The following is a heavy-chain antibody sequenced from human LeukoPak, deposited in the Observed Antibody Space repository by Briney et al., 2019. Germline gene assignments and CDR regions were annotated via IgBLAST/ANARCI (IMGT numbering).Heavy chain of an antibody. J-gene: IGHJ5*02. CDR1: GYSFTSDW. CDR3: ARLPDLLSS. Sequence: GESLKISCRGSGYSFTSDWIGWVRQMPGKGLEWMGVIYPGDSDTKYSPSFQGQVTISADKSISTAYLQWCSLKASDTAIYYCARLPDLLSSWGQGTLVTVSS. D-gene: IGHD2/OR15-2a*01. CDR2: IYPGDSDT. V-gene: IGHV5-51*01.